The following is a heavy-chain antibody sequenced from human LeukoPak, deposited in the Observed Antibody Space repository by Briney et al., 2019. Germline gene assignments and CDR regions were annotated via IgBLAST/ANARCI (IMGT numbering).Heavy chain of an antibody. Sequence: ASVKVSCKASGYTFTSYYMHWVRQAPGQGLEWMGIINPSGGSTSYAQKFQGRVTMTRDTSTSTVYMELSSLRSEDTAVYYCARERGGRFGELKPGEFDYWGQGTLVTVSS. V-gene: IGHV1-46*01. CDR1: GYTFTSYY. D-gene: IGHD3-10*01. CDR3: ARERGGRFGELKPGEFDY. CDR2: INPSGGST. J-gene: IGHJ4*02.